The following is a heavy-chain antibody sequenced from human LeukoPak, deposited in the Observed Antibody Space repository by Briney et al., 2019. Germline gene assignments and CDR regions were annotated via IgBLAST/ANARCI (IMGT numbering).Heavy chain of an antibody. CDR2: ISSSGSTI. V-gene: IGHV3-11*04. CDR3: ARVHYYGSGTYYSYYYYYMDV. D-gene: IGHD3-10*01. J-gene: IGHJ6*03. Sequence: GGSLRLSCAASGFTFSDYYMSWIRQAPGKGLEWVSYISSSGSTIYYADSVKGRFTISRDNAKNSLYLQMNSLRAEDTAVYYCARVHYYGSGTYYSYYYYYMDVWGKGTTVTISS. CDR1: GFTFSDYY.